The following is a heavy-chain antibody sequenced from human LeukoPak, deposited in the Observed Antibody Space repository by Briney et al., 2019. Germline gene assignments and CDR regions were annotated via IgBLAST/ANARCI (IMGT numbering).Heavy chain of an antibody. V-gene: IGHV4-31*03. Sequence: SETLSLTCTVSGGSISSGGYHWSWIRQHPGKGLEWIGYIYYSGSTYYNPSLESRVTISVDTSKNQFSLKLSSVTAADTAVYYCARVPVVTTDYFDYWGQGTLVTVSS. J-gene: IGHJ4*02. D-gene: IGHD3-22*01. CDR2: IYYSGST. CDR1: GGSISSGGYH. CDR3: ARVPVVTTDYFDY.